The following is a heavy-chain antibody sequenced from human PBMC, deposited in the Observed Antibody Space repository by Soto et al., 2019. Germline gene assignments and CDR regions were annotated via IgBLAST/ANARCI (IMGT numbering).Heavy chain of an antibody. CDR3: ARPKGAAYSAFDV. V-gene: IGHV3-74*01. CDR2: IKTDGTYT. J-gene: IGHJ3*01. CDR1: GFTVSNHW. Sequence: EVQLVESGGGLVQPGGSLTLSFSASGFTVSNHWMHWVRQAPGKGLESISRIKTDGTYTDYADSVKGRFTISRDNAKNMLYLQMDSLRPEDTAVYYCARPKGAAYSAFDVWGQGTVVTVSS. D-gene: IGHD2-21*01.